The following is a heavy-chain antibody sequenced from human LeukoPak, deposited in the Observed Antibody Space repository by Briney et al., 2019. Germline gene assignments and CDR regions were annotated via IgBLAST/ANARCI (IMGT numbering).Heavy chain of an antibody. Sequence: GGSLRLSCAASGFTFSSYWMHWVRQAPGKGLVWVSRINSDGSSTSYADSVKGRFTISRDNAKNTLYLQMNSLRAEDTAVYYCARGKYSSGWFDYWGQGTLVTVSS. CDR3: ARGKYSSGWFDY. CDR2: INSDGSST. D-gene: IGHD6-19*01. V-gene: IGHV3-74*01. CDR1: GFTFSSYW. J-gene: IGHJ4*02.